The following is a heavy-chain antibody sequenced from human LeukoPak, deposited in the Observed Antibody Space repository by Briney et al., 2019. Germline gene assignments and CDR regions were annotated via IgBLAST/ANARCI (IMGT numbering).Heavy chain of an antibody. CDR3: ARDGYGSGSYGWFDP. CDR2: IYSGST. D-gene: IGHD3-10*01. V-gene: IGHV4-59*11. Sequence: SETLSLTCSVSGASITSPYWSWIRQTPGKGLEWIGNIYSGSTNYNPSFESRVTVSLDTSKNQFSLRLTPVTAADTALYYCARDGYGSGSYGWFDPWGQGTLVTVSS. J-gene: IGHJ5*02. CDR1: GASITSPY.